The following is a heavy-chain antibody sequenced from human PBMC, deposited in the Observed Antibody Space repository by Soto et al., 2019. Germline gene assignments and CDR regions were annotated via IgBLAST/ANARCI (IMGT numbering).Heavy chain of an antibody. J-gene: IGHJ5*02. D-gene: IGHD6-19*01. CDR1: GDSITSYN. CDR3: AREGFKRSGWTRGSWFDP. V-gene: IGHV4-59*01. Sequence: SETLSLTCTVSGDSITSYNWNWLRQPPGKALEWIGYVYSSGSTNYNPSLKSRVTISVDTSRNQFSLKLSSVTAADTAVYYCAREGFKRSGWTRGSWFDPWGQGTLVTVSS. CDR2: VYSSGST.